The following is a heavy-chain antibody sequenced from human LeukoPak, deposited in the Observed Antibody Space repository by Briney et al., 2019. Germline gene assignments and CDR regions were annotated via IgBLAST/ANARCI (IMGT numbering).Heavy chain of an antibody. J-gene: IGHJ4*02. CDR2: INHSGST. CDR3: ASRCLGYCSSTSSFNSTGLGY. Sequence: PSETLSLTCTVSGSSISSSSYYWSWIRQPPGKGLEWIGEINHSGSTNYNPSLKSRVTISVDTSKNQFSLKLSSVTAADTAVYYCASRCLGYCSSTSSFNSTGLGYWGQGTLVTVSS. CDR1: GSSISSSSYY. V-gene: IGHV4-39*07. D-gene: IGHD2-2*01.